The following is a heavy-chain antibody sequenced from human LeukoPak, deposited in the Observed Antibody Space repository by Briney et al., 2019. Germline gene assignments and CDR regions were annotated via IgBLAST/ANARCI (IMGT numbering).Heavy chain of an antibody. CDR1: GFTFSDYS. Sequence: GGSLRLSCAASGFTFSDYSMNWVRQTPRKGLEWVSCISGSGSYIYYADSVKGRFTISRDNAKNSLHLQVNSLRAEDTAVYYCAREGHGDYCSDYWGQGTLVTVSS. CDR2: ISGSGSYI. V-gene: IGHV3-21*06. D-gene: IGHD4-17*01. J-gene: IGHJ4*02. CDR3: AREGHGDYCSDY.